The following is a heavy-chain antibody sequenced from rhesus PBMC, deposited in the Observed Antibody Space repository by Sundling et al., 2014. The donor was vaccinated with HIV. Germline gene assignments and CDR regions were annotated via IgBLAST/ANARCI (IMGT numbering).Heavy chain of an antibody. CDR1: GFTFSSYG. J-gene: IGHJ4*01. Sequence: EVQLVETGGGLVQPGGSLKLSCAASGFTFSSYGMSWVRQAPGKGLEWVSAINSGGGSTYYADSVKGRFTISRDNSKNTLSLQMNSLRAEDTVVYYCAKTLWAVAAEIDYWGQGVLVTVSS. CDR3: AKTLWAVAAEIDY. D-gene: IGHD4-29*01. V-gene: IGHV3S42*01. CDR2: INSGGGST.